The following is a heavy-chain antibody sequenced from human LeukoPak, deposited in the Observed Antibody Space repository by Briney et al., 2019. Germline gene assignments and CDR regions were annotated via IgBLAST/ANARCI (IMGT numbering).Heavy chain of an antibody. CDR3: AKDYYGSGSYPIFDY. CDR1: GFTFSSYA. CDR2: ISYGGSNK. D-gene: IGHD3-10*01. Sequence: PGRSLRLSCAASGFTFSSYAMHWVRQAPGKGLEWVAVISYGGSNKYYADSVKGRFTISRDNAKNSLYLQMNSLRAEDMALYYCAKDYYGSGSYPIFDYWGQGTLVTVSS. V-gene: IGHV3-30*04. J-gene: IGHJ4*02.